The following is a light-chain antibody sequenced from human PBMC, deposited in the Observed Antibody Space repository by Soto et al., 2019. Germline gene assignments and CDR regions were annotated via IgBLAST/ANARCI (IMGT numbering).Light chain of an antibody. CDR1: SSNIGAGYD. J-gene: IGLJ2*01. V-gene: IGLV1-40*01. CDR3: QSYDSSLSGVV. Sequence: QSVLTQPPSVSGAPGQRVTISCTGCSSNIGAGYDVHWYLQLPGTAPKLLIYGNSNRPSGVPDRFSGSKSGTSASLAITGLQAEDEADYYCQSYDSSLSGVVFGGGTKLTVL. CDR2: GNS.